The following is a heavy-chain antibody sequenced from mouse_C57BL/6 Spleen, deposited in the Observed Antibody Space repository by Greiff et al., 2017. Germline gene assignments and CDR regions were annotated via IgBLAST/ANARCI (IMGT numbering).Heavy chain of an antibody. V-gene: IGHV1-84*01. CDR2: IYPGRGNT. CDR3: ARSGDYDYFDY. CDR1: GYTFTDYY. D-gene: IGHD2-4*01. J-gene: IGHJ2*01. Sequence: QVQLQQSGPELVKPGASVKISCKASGYTFTDYYINWVKQRPGQGLEWIGWIYPGRGNTKYNEKFKGKAILAVDTSSSTACMQLSSLTSEDSAVYFCARSGDYDYFDYWGQGTTLTGSS.